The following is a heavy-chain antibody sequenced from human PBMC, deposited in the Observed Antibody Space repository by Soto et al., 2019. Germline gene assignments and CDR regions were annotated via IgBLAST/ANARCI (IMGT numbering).Heavy chain of an antibody. CDR1: GGSFSGYY. Sequence: QVQLQQWGAGLLKPSETLSLTCAVYGGSFSGYYWSWIRQPPGKGLEWIGEINHSGSTNYNPPLKSRVTISVDTSKNQFSLKLSSVTAADTAVYYCARGRVAAASINWFDPWGQGTLVTVSS. J-gene: IGHJ5*02. V-gene: IGHV4-34*01. CDR2: INHSGST. CDR3: ARGRVAAASINWFDP. D-gene: IGHD6-13*01.